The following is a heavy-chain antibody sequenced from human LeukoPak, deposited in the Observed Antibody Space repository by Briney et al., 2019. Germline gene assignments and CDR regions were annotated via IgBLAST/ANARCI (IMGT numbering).Heavy chain of an antibody. CDR3: AKDITAGYSYDLGFDY. Sequence: GGSLRLSCAASEFTFSSYWMSWVRQAPGKGLEWVANIKQDGSEKYYVDSVKGRFTISRDNAKNSLYLQMNSLRAEDTALYYCAKDITAGYSYDLGFDYWGQGTLVTVSS. D-gene: IGHD5-18*01. J-gene: IGHJ4*02. CDR2: IKQDGSEK. V-gene: IGHV3-7*03. CDR1: EFTFSSYW.